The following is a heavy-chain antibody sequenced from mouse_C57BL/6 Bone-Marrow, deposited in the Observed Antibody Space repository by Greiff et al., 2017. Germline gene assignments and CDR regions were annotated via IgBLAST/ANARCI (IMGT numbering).Heavy chain of an antibody. CDR2: IYPRDGST. CDR1: GYTFTSSD. Sequence: VQLQQSGPELVKPGASVKLSCKASGYTFTSSDINWVKPRPGQGLEWIGWIYPRDGSTKYNEKFKGKATLTVDTSSSTAYMELPSLTSEDSAVYFCARLEFDGSSGDWYIDGWGTGTTVTVSS. D-gene: IGHD1-1*01. CDR3: ARLEFDGSSGDWYIDG. J-gene: IGHJ1*03. V-gene: IGHV1-85*01.